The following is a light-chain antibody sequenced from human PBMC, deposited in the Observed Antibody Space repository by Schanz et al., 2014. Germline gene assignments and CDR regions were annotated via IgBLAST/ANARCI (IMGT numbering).Light chain of an antibody. CDR1: QSVGDNY. V-gene: IGKV3-20*01. CDR2: GAS. Sequence: ETVLTQSPGTLSLSPGDRATLSCRASQSVGDNYLGWYQQKPGQAPRLLIYGASIRATGIPDRFSGSGSGTDFTLTISRLEPEDFAVYFCQQYGNSPPTFGQGTKVEIK. CDR3: QQYGNSPPT. J-gene: IGKJ1*01.